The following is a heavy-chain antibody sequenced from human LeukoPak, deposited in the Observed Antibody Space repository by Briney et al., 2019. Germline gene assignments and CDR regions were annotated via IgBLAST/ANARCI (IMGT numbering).Heavy chain of an antibody. CDR2: IYYSGST. CDR1: GGSISSYY. J-gene: IGHJ5*02. V-gene: IGHV4-59*12. Sequence: SETLSLTCTVSGGSISSYYWSWIRQPPGKGLEWIGSIYYSGSTYYNPSLKSRVTISVDTSKNQFSLKLSSVTAADTAVYYCARDSSSSWYNWFDPWGQGTLVTVSS. D-gene: IGHD6-13*01. CDR3: ARDSSSSWYNWFDP.